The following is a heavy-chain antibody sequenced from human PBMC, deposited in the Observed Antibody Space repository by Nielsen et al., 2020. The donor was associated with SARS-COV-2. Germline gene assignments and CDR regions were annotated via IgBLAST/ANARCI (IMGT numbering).Heavy chain of an antibody. V-gene: IGHV1-8*01. CDR1: GYTFTSYD. D-gene: IGHD3-9*01. CDR3: ARRGDYDILTGYHFDY. Sequence: ASVKVSCKASGYTFTSYDINWVRQATGQGLEWMGWMNPNSGNTGYAQKFQGRVTMTRNTSISTAYMELSSLRSEDTAVYYCARRGDYDILTGYHFDYGGQGTLVTVSS. J-gene: IGHJ4*02. CDR2: MNPNSGNT.